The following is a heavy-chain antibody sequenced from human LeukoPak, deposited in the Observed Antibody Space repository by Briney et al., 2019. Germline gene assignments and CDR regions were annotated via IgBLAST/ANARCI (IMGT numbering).Heavy chain of an antibody. CDR3: ALARGVDTAMVFDY. D-gene: IGHD5-18*01. Sequence: GSSVKVSCKASGGTFSSYAISWVRQAPGQGLEWMGGIIPIFGTANYAQKFQGRVTITTDESTSTAYMELSSLRSEDAAVYYCALARGVDTAMVFDYWGQGTLVTVSS. CDR1: GGTFSSYA. V-gene: IGHV1-69*05. J-gene: IGHJ4*02. CDR2: IIPIFGTA.